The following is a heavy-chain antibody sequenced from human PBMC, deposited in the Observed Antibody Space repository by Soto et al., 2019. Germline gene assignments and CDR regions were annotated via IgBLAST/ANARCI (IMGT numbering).Heavy chain of an antibody. D-gene: IGHD6-13*01. CDR2: INPSGGST. Sequence: GASVKVSCKASGYTFTSYYMHWVRQAPGQGLEWMGIINPSGGSTSYAQKFQGRVTMTRDTSTSTVYMELSSLRSEDTAVFYCAVLAAAGPILASIDYCGQGTLVTVSS. CDR3: AVLAAAGPILASIDY. J-gene: IGHJ4*02. V-gene: IGHV1-46*01. CDR1: GYTFTSYY.